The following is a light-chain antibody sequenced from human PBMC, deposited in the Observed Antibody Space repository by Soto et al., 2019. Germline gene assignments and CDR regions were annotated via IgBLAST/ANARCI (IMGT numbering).Light chain of an antibody. Sequence: EIVITQSPATLSVSPGETATLSCRASHSVGTKLAWNQQRPGQAPRLLISDASTRATSISARFSGSGSVTQFTLTISSLQSEDIALYYCHQYSKWPQTFGQGTKVEMK. CDR2: DAS. V-gene: IGKV3-15*01. J-gene: IGKJ1*01. CDR1: HSVGTK. CDR3: HQYSKWPQT.